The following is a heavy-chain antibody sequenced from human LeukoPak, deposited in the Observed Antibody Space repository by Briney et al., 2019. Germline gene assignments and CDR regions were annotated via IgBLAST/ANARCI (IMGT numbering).Heavy chain of an antibody. CDR3: AKNSYDSSGYYSNWFDP. CDR2: ISGSGGST. Sequence: GGSLRLSCAASGFTFSSYAMSWVRQAPGKGLEWVSAISGSGGSTYYADSVKGRFTISRDNSKNTLYLQMNSLRAEDTAVYYCAKNSYDSSGYYSNWFDPWGQGALVTVSS. J-gene: IGHJ5*02. D-gene: IGHD3-22*01. CDR1: GFTFSSYA. V-gene: IGHV3-23*01.